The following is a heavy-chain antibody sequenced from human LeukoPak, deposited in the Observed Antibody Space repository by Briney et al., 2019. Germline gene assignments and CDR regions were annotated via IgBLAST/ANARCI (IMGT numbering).Heavy chain of an antibody. CDR2: ISYDGSNK. V-gene: IGHV3-30*04. D-gene: IGHD4-17*01. Sequence: GGSLRLSCAASGITFSSYAMHWVRQAPGKGLEWVAVISYDGSNKYYADSVKGRFTISRDNSKNTLYLQMNSLRAEDTAVYYCARGKPMTTVTLNYWGQGTLVTVSS. CDR3: ARGKPMTTVTLNY. J-gene: IGHJ4*02. CDR1: GITFSSYA.